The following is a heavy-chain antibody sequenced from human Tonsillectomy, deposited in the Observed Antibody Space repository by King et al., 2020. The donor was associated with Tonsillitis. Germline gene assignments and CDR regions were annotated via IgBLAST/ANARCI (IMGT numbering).Heavy chain of an antibody. Sequence: VQLVESGGGLVKPGGSLRLSCAASGFTFSSYSMNWVRQAPGKGLEWVSSISSSSYIYYADSVKGRFTISRDNAKNSLYLQMNSLRAEDTAVYYCARDRYCSGGSCYSYDYWGQGTLVTVSS. D-gene: IGHD2-15*01. V-gene: IGHV3-21*01. CDR3: ARDRYCSGGSCYSYDY. CDR1: GFTFSSYS. CDR2: ISSSSYI. J-gene: IGHJ4*02.